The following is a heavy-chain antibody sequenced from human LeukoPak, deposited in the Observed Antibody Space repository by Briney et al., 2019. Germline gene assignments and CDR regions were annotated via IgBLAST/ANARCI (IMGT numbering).Heavy chain of an antibody. J-gene: IGHJ4*02. CDR1: GFTFDDFA. V-gene: IGHV3-9*01. D-gene: IGHD6-6*01. CDR3: AKDYIEYSSSSFWSYFDY. Sequence: GRSLRLSCAASGFTFDDFAMHWVRQAPGKGLEWVSSISWNSGTLAYADSVKGRFTISRDNAKDSLYLQMNSLRAEDTALYYCAKDYIEYSSSSFWSYFDYWGQGTLVTASS. CDR2: ISWNSGTL.